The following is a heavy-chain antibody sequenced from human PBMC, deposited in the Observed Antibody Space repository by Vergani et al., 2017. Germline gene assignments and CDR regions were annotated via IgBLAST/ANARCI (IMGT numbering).Heavy chain of an antibody. D-gene: IGHD5-18*01. V-gene: IGHV3-23*01. CDR3: AKVPGYSYGESYYYYYYMDV. CDR2: ISGRGGST. J-gene: IGHJ6*03. CDR1: GFTFSSYA. Sequence: EVQLLESGGGLVQPGGSLRLSCAASGFTFSSYAMSWVRQAPGKGLEWVSAISGRGGSTYYADSVKGRFTISRDNSKNTLYLQMNSLRAEDTAVYYCAKVPGYSYGESYYYYYYMDVWGKGTTVTVSS.